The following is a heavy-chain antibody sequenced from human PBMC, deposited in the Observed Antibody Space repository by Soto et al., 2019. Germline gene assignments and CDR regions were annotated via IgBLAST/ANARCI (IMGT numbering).Heavy chain of an antibody. J-gene: IGHJ4*02. CDR2: ISDSGSS. V-gene: IGHV4-31*03. CDR3: ARTTFYDVFTAYYSLFDY. CDR1: GGSISSGRFY. D-gene: IGHD3-9*01. Sequence: QVQLQESGPGLVKPSQTLTLTCTVSGGSISSGRFYWSWIRQHPGKGLEWIGHISDSGSSYYNPSLESRVTISVVTSTTQFSLKLSAVTAADTAVYFCARTTFYDVFTAYYSLFDYWGQGTMVTVSS.